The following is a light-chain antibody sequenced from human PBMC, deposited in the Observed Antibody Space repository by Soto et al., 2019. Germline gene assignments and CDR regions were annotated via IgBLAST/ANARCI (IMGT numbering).Light chain of an antibody. CDR1: QSLGNSH. CDR3: QKYGALPPT. J-gene: IGKJ1*01. V-gene: IGKV3-20*01. Sequence: IALTQSPDTLSFSPGERSTLSFRSSQSLGNSHLAWHQQKPGQAPRLLIYGVSGRATGIPDRFSGSGSGTDFTLTISGLEPEDFAVYHCQKYGALPPTFGQGTKVDI. CDR2: GVS.